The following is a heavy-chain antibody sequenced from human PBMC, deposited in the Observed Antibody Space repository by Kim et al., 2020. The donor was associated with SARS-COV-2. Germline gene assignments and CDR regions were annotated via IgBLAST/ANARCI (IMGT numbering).Heavy chain of an antibody. CDR1: GFTFSSYS. Sequence: GGSLRLSCAASGFTFSSYSMNWVRQAPGKGLEWVSSISSSSSYIYYADSVKGRFTISRDNAKNSLYLQMNSLRAEDTAVYYCARAHILPGEFDYWGQGTLGTVSS. CDR3: ARAHILPGEFDY. V-gene: IGHV3-21*01. D-gene: IGHD3-9*01. CDR2: ISSSSSYI. J-gene: IGHJ4*02.